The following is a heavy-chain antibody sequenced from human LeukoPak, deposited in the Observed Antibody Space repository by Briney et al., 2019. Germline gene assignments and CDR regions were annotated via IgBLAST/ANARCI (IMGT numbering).Heavy chain of an antibody. CDR1: GFTVSSNY. J-gene: IGHJ4*02. CDR2: IYSGGST. V-gene: IGHV3-53*01. Sequence: GGSLRLSCAASGFTVSSNYMSWVRQAPGKGLEWVSVIYSGGSTYYTHSVKGRFTISRDTSKNTLYLQMNSLRAADTAVYYRARVWGCRSTSFYRVEYYFDYWGQGTLVTVSS. CDR3: ARVWGCRSTSFYRVEYYFDY. D-gene: IGHD2-2*02.